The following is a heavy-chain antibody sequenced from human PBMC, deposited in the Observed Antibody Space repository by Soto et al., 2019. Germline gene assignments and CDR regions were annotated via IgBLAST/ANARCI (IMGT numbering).Heavy chain of an antibody. CDR2: INHSGST. J-gene: IGHJ5*02. V-gene: IGHV4-34*01. Sequence: PSETLSLTCAVYGGSFSGYYWSWIRQPPGKGLEWIGEINHSGSTNYNPSLKSRVTISVDTSKNQFPLKLSSVTAADTAVYYCEREGVRGTNWFDPWGQGTLVTVSS. CDR1: GGSFSGYY. CDR3: EREGVRGTNWFDP. D-gene: IGHD3-10*01.